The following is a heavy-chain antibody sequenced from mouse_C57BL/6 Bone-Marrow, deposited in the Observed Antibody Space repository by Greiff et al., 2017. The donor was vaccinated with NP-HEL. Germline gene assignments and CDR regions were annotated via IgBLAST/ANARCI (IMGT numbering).Heavy chain of an antibody. CDR3: ARMGSSYYFDY. CDR1: GFTFSSYG. V-gene: IGHV5-6*02. CDR2: ISSGGSYT. J-gene: IGHJ2*01. Sequence: DVKLVESGGDLVKPGGSLKLSCAASGFTFSSYGMSWVRQTPDKRLEWVATISSGGSYTYYPDSVKGRFTIARDNAKNTLYLQRSSLKTEDTAMYYCARMGSSYYFDYWGQGTTLTVSS. D-gene: IGHD1-1*01.